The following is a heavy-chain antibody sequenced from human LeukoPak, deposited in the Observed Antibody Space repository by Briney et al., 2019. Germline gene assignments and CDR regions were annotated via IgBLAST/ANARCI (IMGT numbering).Heavy chain of an antibody. J-gene: IGHJ5*02. CDR3: AKGEYQLPTNWFDP. D-gene: IGHD2-2*01. CDR1: GFTFSTNA. Sequence: PGGSLRLSCAASGFTFSTNAMSWVRQAPGKGLEWVSAISGSGGSTYYADSVKGRFTISRDNSKNTLYLQMNSLRAEDTAVYYCAKGEYQLPTNWFDPWGQGTLVTVSS. CDR2: ISGSGGST. V-gene: IGHV3-23*01.